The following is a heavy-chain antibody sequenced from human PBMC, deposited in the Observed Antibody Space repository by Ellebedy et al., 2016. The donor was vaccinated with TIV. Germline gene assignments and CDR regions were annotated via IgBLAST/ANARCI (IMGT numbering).Heavy chain of an antibody. CDR3: ARGGYGGHDSVDAFDI. CDR2: IYHSGST. D-gene: IGHD5-12*01. J-gene: IGHJ3*02. V-gene: IGHV4-4*02. CDR1: GDSISSNNW. Sequence: SETLSLTCVFSGDSISSNNWWSWVRRSPEKGLEWIGEIYHSGSTNYNPSLKSRVTISIDKSENQCSLKLSSVTAADTAVYYCARGGYGGHDSVDAFDIWGQGTMVTVSS.